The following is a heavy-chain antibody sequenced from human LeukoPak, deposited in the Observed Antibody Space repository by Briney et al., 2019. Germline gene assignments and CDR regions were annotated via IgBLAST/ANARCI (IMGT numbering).Heavy chain of an antibody. V-gene: IGHV3-21*01. CDR2: ISSSSSYI. CDR3: ARDPWGVGATAPSFDY. Sequence: GGSLRLSCAASGFTFSSYSMNWVRQAPGKGLERVSSISSSSSYIYYADSVKGRFTISRDNAKNSLYLQMNSLRAEDTAVYYCARDPWGVGATAPSFDYWGQGTLVTVSS. J-gene: IGHJ4*02. D-gene: IGHD1-26*01. CDR1: GFTFSSYS.